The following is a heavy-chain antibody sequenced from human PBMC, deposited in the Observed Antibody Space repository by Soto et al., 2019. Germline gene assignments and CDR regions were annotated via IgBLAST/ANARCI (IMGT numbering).Heavy chain of an antibody. CDR2: ISGSGGST. J-gene: IGHJ4*02. CDR1: GFTFSSYA. CDR3: AKDSWDYDSSGYYDY. V-gene: IGHV3-23*01. Sequence: EVQLLESGGGLVQPGGSLRLSCAASGFTFSSYAMSWVRQAPGKGLEWVSAISGSGGSTYYADSVKGRFTISRDNSKNTLYLQINSLRAEDTAVYYCAKDSWDYDSSGYYDYWGQGTLVTVSS. D-gene: IGHD3-22*01.